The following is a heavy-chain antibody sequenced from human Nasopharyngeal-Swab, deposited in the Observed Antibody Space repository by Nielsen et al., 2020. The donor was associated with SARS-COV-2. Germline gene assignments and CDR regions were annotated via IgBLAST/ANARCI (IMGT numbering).Heavy chain of an antibody. D-gene: IGHD5-24*01. CDR2: ISYDGSNK. CDR3: ARDLRWLQFPAGGGDY. Sequence: GGSLRLSCAASGFTFSNYAMHWVRQAPGKGLEWVAVISYDGSNKYYADSVKGRFTISRDNSKNTLYLQMNSLRAEDTAVYYCARDLRWLQFPAGGGDYWGQGTLVTVSS. J-gene: IGHJ4*02. CDR1: GFTFSNYA. V-gene: IGHV3-30*04.